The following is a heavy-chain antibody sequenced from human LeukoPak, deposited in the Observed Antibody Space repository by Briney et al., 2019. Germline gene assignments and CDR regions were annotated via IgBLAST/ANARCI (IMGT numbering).Heavy chain of an antibody. Sequence: GRSLRLSCAASGFTFSSYGMHWVRQAPGKGLEWVAVISYDGSNKYYADSVKGRFTISRDNSKNTLYLQMNSLRAEDTAVYYCARGWYGDYGHDAFDIWGQGTMVTVSS. CDR1: GFTFSSYG. J-gene: IGHJ3*02. D-gene: IGHD4-17*01. CDR2: ISYDGSNK. CDR3: ARGWYGDYGHDAFDI. V-gene: IGHV3-30*03.